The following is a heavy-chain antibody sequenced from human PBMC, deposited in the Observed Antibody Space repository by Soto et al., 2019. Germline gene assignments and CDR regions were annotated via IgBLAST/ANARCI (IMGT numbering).Heavy chain of an antibody. J-gene: IGHJ2*01. Sequence: PVGSLSLSCAASGFTFSSYSMNWVRQAPGKGLEWVSYISSSSSTIYYADSAKGRFTISRDNAKNSLYLQMNSLRDEDTSLYYCARGEYDFWSGYYPHWYFDLWGRGTLVTVSS. D-gene: IGHD3-3*01. CDR3: ARGEYDFWSGYYPHWYFDL. V-gene: IGHV3-48*02. CDR1: GFTFSSYS. CDR2: ISSSSSTI.